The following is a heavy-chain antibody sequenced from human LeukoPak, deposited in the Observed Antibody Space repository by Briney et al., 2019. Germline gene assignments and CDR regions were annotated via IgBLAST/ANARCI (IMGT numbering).Heavy chain of an antibody. J-gene: IGHJ4*02. V-gene: IGHV3-21*01. D-gene: IGHD5-12*01. CDR3: ARDGDGYNYYFDY. CDR2: ISSSSSYI. CDR1: GFTFSSYA. Sequence: GGSLRLSCAASGFTFSSYAMSWVRQAPGKGLEWVSSISSSSSYIYYADSVKGRLTISRDNAKNSLYLQMNSLRAEDTAVYYCARDGDGYNYYFDYWGQGTLVTVSS.